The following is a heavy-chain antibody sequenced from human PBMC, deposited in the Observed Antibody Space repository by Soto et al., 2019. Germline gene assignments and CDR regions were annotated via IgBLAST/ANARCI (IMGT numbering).Heavy chain of an antibody. Sequence: QVQLVQSGAEVKKPGASVKVSCKASGYTFTSYGISWVRQAPGQGVEWMGWISAYNGNTNYAQKIQGRVTMTTDKPTSTAYMELRSLRSAGTAVYCCARYYGDYPLHYWGQGTLVTVSS. D-gene: IGHD4-17*01. CDR3: ARYYGDYPLHY. J-gene: IGHJ4*02. V-gene: IGHV1-18*01. CDR1: GYTFTSYG. CDR2: ISAYNGNT.